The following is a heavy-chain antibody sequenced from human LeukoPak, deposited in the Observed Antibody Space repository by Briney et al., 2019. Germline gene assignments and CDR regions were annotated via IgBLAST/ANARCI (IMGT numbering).Heavy chain of an antibody. D-gene: IGHD6-13*01. CDR2: IIPIFGTA. CDR1: GGTFSSYA. V-gene: IGHV1-69*06. Sequence: GASVKVSCKASGGTFSSYAISWVRQAPGQGLEWMGGIIPIFGTANYAQKFQGRVTITADKSTSTAYMELSSLRSEDTAVYYCARGGDLENSSSWEYDAFDIWGQGTMVTVSS. J-gene: IGHJ3*02. CDR3: ARGGDLENSSSWEYDAFDI.